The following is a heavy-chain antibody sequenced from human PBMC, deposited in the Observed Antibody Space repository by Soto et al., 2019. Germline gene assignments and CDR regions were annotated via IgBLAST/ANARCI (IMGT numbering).Heavy chain of an antibody. CDR2: LTPSGGET. CDR3: AHPRGYGVFDAYDI. V-gene: IGHV3-23*01. Sequence: LRLSCVGSGFTFSTYAMSWVRQAPGKGLEWVSALTPSGGETYYADSVKGRFTISRDNSMNALYLQMNSLRIEDTAVYYCAHPRGYGVFDAYDIWGQGTMVTVS. J-gene: IGHJ3*02. CDR1: GFTFSTYA. D-gene: IGHD4-17*01.